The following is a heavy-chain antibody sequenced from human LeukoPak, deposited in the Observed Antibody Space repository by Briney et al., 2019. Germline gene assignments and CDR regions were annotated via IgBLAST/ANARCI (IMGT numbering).Heavy chain of an antibody. V-gene: IGHV3-66*01. CDR1: GGSFSGYY. CDR2: IYSGGST. J-gene: IGHJ4*02. Sequence: PSETLSLTCAVYGGSFSGYYWSWIRQPPGKGLEWVSVIYSGGSTYYADSVKGRFTISRDNSKNTLYLQMNSLRAEDTAVYYCARAVNTHYYDSPHIDYWGQGTLVTVSS. CDR3: ARAVNTHYYDSPHIDY. D-gene: IGHD3-22*01.